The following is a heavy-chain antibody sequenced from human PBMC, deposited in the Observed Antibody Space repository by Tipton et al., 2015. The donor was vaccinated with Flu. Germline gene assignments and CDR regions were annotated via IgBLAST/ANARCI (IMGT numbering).Heavy chain of an antibody. Sequence: QLVQSGAEVKKPGASVKVSCKASGYTFTGYYMHWVRQAPGQGLEWMGRINPNSGDTNYAQNFQGRVTMTRDTSISTAYMEVSRLRSDDTAVYYCARGTYDITESIWVYVFDLWGQGTMVAVSS. CDR3: ARGTYDITESIWVYVFDL. CDR1: GYTFTGYY. J-gene: IGHJ3*01. V-gene: IGHV1-2*06. CDR2: INPNSGDT. D-gene: IGHD3-22*01.